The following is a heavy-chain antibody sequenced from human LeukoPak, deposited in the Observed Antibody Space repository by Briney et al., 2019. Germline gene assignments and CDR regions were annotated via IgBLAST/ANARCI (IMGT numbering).Heavy chain of an antibody. CDR3: ARDLDDYVWGSYRGPFDY. V-gene: IGHV1-18*01. D-gene: IGHD3-16*02. CDR1: GYTFTSYG. J-gene: IGHJ4*02. Sequence: ASVKVSCKASGYTFTSYGISWVRQAPGQGLEWMGWISAYNGNTNYAQNLQGRVTMTTDTSTSTAYMELRSLRFDDTAVYFCARDLDDYVWGSYRGPFDYWGQGTLVTVSS. CDR2: ISAYNGNT.